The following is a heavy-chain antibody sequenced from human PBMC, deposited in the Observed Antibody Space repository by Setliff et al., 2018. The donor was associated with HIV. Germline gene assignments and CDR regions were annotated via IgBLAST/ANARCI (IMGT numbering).Heavy chain of an antibody. D-gene: IGHD3-22*01. CDR3: ARGADASGYFYREYFQH. J-gene: IGHJ1*01. V-gene: IGHV1-69*13. Sequence: SVKASCKASGVTFNYSFITWVRQAPGQGLEWMGGVVPTIHEATYAQKFQGRVTITADESATTVYMEMSGLTSEDTAIYYCARGADASGYFYREYFQHWGQGTLVTVSS. CDR1: GVTFNYSF. CDR2: VVPTIHEA.